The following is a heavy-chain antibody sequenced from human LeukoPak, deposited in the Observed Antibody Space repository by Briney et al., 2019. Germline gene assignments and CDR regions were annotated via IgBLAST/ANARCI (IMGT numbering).Heavy chain of an antibody. CDR2: ISGNGGVI. Sequence: PGGSLRLSCAASGFTFSDNYMTWVRQAPGKGLEWLSYISGNGGVIQYADSVKGRFTISRDNSKNTLYLQMNSLRAEDTAVYYCAKGTRSGSTRGYYYYYMDVWGKGTTVTISS. CDR1: GFTFSDNY. V-gene: IGHV3-11*04. CDR3: AKGTRSGSTRGYYYYYMDV. J-gene: IGHJ6*03. D-gene: IGHD1-26*01.